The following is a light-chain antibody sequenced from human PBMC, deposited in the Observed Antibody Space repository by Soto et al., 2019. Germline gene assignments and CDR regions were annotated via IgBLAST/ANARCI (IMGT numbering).Light chain of an antibody. CDR1: QSISSR. Sequence: DIQMTQSPSTLSASVGDRVTITCRASQSISSRFAWYQQKPGKAPKLLIYKASSLESGVPSRFSGSGSGTEFTLTISSLQPDDFATYYCQQYNSYPITFGQGTRLEIK. J-gene: IGKJ5*01. V-gene: IGKV1-5*03. CDR3: QQYNSYPIT. CDR2: KAS.